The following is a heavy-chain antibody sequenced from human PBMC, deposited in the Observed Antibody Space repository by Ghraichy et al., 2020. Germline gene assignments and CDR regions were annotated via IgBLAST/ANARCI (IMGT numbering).Heavy chain of an antibody. J-gene: IGHJ2*01. V-gene: IGHV1-69*13. CDR2: IIPIFGTA. CDR1: GGTFSSYA. D-gene: IGHD3-22*01. Sequence: SVKVSCKASGGTFSSYAISWVRQAPGQGLEWMGGIIPIFGTANYAQKFQGRVTITADESTSTAYMELSSLRSEDTAVYYCARWHYYDSSGSNWYFDLWGRGTLVTVSS. CDR3: ARWHYYDSSGSNWYFDL.